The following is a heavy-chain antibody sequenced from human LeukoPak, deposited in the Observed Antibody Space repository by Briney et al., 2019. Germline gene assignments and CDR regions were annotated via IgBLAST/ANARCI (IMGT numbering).Heavy chain of an antibody. V-gene: IGHV1-8*03. J-gene: IGHJ4*02. D-gene: IGHD4-17*01. CDR2: MNPNSGNT. CDR3: ARGWGDYNEPVVY. CDR1: GYTFTSYD. Sequence: ASVKVSCKASGYTFTSYDINWVRQATGQGLEWMGWMNPNSGNTGYAQKFQGRVTITSNTSISTANMELSSLRFEDTAVYYCARGWGDYNEPVVYWGQGTLVTVSS.